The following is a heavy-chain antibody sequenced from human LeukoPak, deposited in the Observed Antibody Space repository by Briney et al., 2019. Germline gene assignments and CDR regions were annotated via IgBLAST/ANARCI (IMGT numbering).Heavy chain of an antibody. CDR1: GGSISSSY. CDR2: IYRSGST. J-gene: IGHJ4*02. CDR3: ARDTGYYGSGGFDY. D-gene: IGHD3-10*01. V-gene: IGHV4-4*07. Sequence: SETLSLTCTVSGGSISSSYWSWIRQPAGKGLEWIGRIYRSGSTNYNPSLKSRVTMSLDTSKNQFSLKLSSVTAADTAVYYCARDTGYYGSGGFDYWGQGTLVTVSS.